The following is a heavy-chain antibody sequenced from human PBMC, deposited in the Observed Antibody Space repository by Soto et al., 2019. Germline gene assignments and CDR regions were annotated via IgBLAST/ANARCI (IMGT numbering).Heavy chain of an antibody. D-gene: IGHD3-22*01. CDR2: IKRDGSST. CDR3: AREVYYDSSGYYSLAFDY. J-gene: IGHJ4*02. Sequence: EVQLVESGGGLVQPGGSLRLSCAASGFTFSSYWMHWVRQAPGKGLVWVSRIKRDGSSTTYADAVKGRFTISRDNAKNTLYLQMNSLRAEDTAVYYCAREVYYDSSGYYSLAFDYWGQGTLVTVSS. V-gene: IGHV3-74*01. CDR1: GFTFSSYW.